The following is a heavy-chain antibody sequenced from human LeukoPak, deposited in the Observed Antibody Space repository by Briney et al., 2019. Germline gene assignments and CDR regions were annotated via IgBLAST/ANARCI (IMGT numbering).Heavy chain of an antibody. D-gene: IGHD2-2*01. V-gene: IGHV4-61*02. Sequence: PSETLSLTCTVSGGSISSGPYYWSWVRQPAGKGLEWIGRIYSSGSTDYNPSLKSRVTISIDTSKNQFSLKLSSVTAADTAVYYCARDQCGSASCLSGFDPWGQGTLVTVSS. CDR3: ARDQCGSASCLSGFDP. J-gene: IGHJ5*02. CDR2: IYSSGST. CDR1: GGSISSGPYY.